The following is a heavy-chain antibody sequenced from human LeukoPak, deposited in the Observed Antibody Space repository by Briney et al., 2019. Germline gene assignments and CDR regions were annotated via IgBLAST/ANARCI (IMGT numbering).Heavy chain of an antibody. D-gene: IGHD5-12*01. V-gene: IGHV1-18*01. CDR2: TSAYNGNT. J-gene: IGHJ5*02. Sequence: ASVKVSCKASGYTFTSYGISWVRQAPGQGLEWMGWTSAYNGNTNYAQKFQGWVTMTRDTSISTAYMELSRLRSDDTAVYYCARGSDGVVATLSAWGQGTLVTVSS. CDR1: GYTFTSYG. CDR3: ARGSDGVVATLSA.